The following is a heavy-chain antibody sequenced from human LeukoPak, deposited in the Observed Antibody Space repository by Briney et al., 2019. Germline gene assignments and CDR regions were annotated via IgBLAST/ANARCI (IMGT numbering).Heavy chain of an antibody. D-gene: IGHD3-22*01. CDR2: IGAYNGNT. CDR3: ARNFLSYDGSENHFEDTFDI. CDR1: GYSVDRYG. Sequence: ASVKVSCMASGYSVDRYGISWVRQAPGQGLEWLGWIGAYNGNTNYAQNLQGRVTMTADTSTTTAYMELRSLSSDDTAVYYCARNFLSYDGSENHFEDTFDIWGQGTMVTVSS. V-gene: IGHV1-18*01. J-gene: IGHJ3*02.